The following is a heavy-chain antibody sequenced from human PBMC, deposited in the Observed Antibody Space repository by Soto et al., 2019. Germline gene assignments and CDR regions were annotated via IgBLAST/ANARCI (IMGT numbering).Heavy chain of an antibody. CDR3: ARGLEGYCSGGSCYSGYYYYYMDV. Sequence: SETLPLTCTVSGGSISSYYWSWIRQPPGKGLEWIGYIYYSGSTNYNPSLKSRVTISVDTSKNQFSLKLSSVTAADTAVYYCARGLEGYCSGGSCYSGYYYYYMDVWGKGTTVTVSS. CDR2: IYYSGST. D-gene: IGHD2-15*01. CDR1: GGSISSYY. V-gene: IGHV4-59*08. J-gene: IGHJ6*03.